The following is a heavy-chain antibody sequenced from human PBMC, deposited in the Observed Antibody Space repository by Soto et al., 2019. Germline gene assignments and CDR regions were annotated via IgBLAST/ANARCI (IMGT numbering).Heavy chain of an antibody. CDR3: TSDGVSAPEPQRTYNGMDV. V-gene: IGHV3-48*03. D-gene: IGHD1-1*01. CDR2: ISGSGSTI. CDR1: GFSLSGYE. Sequence: GGSLRLSCAASGFSLSGYEMNWVRQAPGRGLEWVSYISGSGSTIDYADSVKGRFTISRDDANNLPSLQMNSLSAEDTAVYYCTSDGVSAPEPQRTYNGMDVWGQGATVTVSS. J-gene: IGHJ6*02.